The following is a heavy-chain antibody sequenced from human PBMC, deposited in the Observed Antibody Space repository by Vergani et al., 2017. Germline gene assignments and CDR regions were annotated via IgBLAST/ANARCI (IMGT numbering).Heavy chain of an antibody. D-gene: IGHD1-26*01. V-gene: IGHV3-23*01. CDR3: AAVLGGATTVRYYYYYGMDV. CDR2: ISGSGGNT. CDR1: GFTFSSYA. J-gene: IGHJ6*02. Sequence: EVQLLESGGGLVQPGGSLRLSCAASGFTFSSYAMSWVRQAPGKGLEWVSAISGSGGNTYYAQKFQERVTITRDMSTSTAYMELSSLRSEDTAVYYCAAVLGGATTVRYYYYYGMDVWGQGTTVTVSS.